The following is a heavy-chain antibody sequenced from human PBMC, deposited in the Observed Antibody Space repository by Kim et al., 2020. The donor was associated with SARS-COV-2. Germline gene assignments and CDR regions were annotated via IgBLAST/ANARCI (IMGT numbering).Heavy chain of an antibody. J-gene: IGHJ6*02. Sequence: GGSLRLSCAASGFTFSSYGMHWVRQAPGKGLEWVAVISYDGSNKYYADSVKGRFTISRDNSKNTLYLQMNSLRAEDTAVYYCAKDIRGYSMDVWGQGTT. CDR3: AKDIRGYSMDV. CDR2: ISYDGSNK. V-gene: IGHV3-30*18. D-gene: IGHD5-12*01. CDR1: GFTFSSYG.